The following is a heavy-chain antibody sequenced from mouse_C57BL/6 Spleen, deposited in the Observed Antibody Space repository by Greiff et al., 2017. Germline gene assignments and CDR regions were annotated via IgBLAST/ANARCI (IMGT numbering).Heavy chain of an antibody. V-gene: IGHV14-4*01. CDR2: IDPEDGYT. J-gene: IGHJ3*01. CDR1: GFNINDDY. Sequence: VQLQQSGAELVRPGASVKLSCTASGFNINDDYMPWVKQRPEQGLEWIGWIDPEDGYTDYASKVKGKATITADTSSNTAYLQLSSLTSEDTAVYYCTTSWAYWGQGTLVTVSA. CDR3: TTSWAY.